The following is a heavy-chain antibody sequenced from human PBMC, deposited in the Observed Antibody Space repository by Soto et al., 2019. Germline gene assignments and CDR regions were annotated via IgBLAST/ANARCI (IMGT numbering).Heavy chain of an antibody. J-gene: IGHJ5*02. CDR2: INPGSGAT. Sequence: ASVKVSCEASGYKFTAYYMHWVRQAPGQGLEWMGWINPGSGATSYAQTFQGRVTMTRDTSINTVYMEVTSLRPDDTAVYYCARLSKGYCSDTSCYSGLDPWGQGTLVTVSS. V-gene: IGHV1-2*02. CDR3: ARLSKGYCSDTSCYSGLDP. CDR1: GYKFTAYY. D-gene: IGHD2-2*01.